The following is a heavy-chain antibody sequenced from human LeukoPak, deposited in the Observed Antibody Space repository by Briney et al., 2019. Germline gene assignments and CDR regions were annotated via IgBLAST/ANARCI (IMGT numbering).Heavy chain of an antibody. V-gene: IGHV4-61*01. D-gene: IGHD1-26*01. CDR1: GGSVSSGSYY. CDR2: IYYSGST. CDR3: ARDIVGASYYYYGMDV. Sequence: PSETLSLTCTVSGGSVSSGSYYWSWIRQPPGKGLEWIGYIYYSGSTNYNPSPKSRVTISVDTSKNQFSLKLSSVTAADTAVYYCARDIVGASYYYYGMDVWGQGTTVTVSS. J-gene: IGHJ6*02.